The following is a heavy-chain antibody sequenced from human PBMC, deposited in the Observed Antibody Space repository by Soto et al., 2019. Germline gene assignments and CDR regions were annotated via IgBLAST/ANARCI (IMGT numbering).Heavy chain of an antibody. CDR2: ITASGYSA. J-gene: IGHJ4*02. CDR3: AKRELLWDPFDF. CDR1: GLAFSNYA. Sequence: EAQLLESGGGLVQPGGSLRLSCAASGLAFSNYAMTWVRQAPGKGLEWVSIITASGYSAYYGGAVKGRFTTSRDNSSSTLSPHMNRLTAYDTAVSYWAKRELLWDPFDFWGQGTLVTVS. D-gene: IGHD3-10*01. V-gene: IGHV3-23*01.